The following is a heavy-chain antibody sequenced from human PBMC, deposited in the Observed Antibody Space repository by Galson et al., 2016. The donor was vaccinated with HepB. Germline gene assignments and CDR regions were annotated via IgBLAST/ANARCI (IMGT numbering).Heavy chain of an antibody. CDR3: AREGGYSSSSGYFYYGMDV. Sequence: GYYMHGVRQAPGQGLEWMGWINPNTGDTNYAQKFQGWVTMTRDTSISTAYMELSRLKSDDTAVYYCAREGGYSSSSGYFYYGMDVWGQGTTVTVAS. J-gene: IGHJ6*02. CDR2: INPNTGDT. V-gene: IGHV1-2*04. D-gene: IGHD6-6*01. CDR1: GYY.